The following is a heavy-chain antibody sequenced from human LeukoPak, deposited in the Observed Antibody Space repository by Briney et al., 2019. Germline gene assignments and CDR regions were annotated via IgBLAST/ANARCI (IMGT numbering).Heavy chain of an antibody. Sequence: GGSLRLSCAASGFTFSSYWMHWVRQAPGKALVWVSRINSDGSSTSCADSVKGRFTISRDNAKNTLYLQMNSLRAGDTAVYYCARVGVRPLWGQGTLVTVSS. CDR3: ARVGVRPL. D-gene: IGHD1-26*01. CDR1: GFTFSSYW. V-gene: IGHV3-74*01. J-gene: IGHJ4*02. CDR2: INSDGSST.